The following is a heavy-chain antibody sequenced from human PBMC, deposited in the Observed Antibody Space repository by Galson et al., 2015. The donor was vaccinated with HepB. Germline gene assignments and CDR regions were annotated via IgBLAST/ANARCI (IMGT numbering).Heavy chain of an antibody. J-gene: IGHJ4*02. V-gene: IGHV4-30-2*01. CDR1: GGSISSGGHS. CDR3: ARDRRGGGGNFDY. CDR2: IYQSGNT. Sequence: TLSLTCGVSGGSISSGGHSWSWIRQPPGKGLEWIGCIYQSGNTFYNPSLKSRLTLSLDRSKNQFSLDLTSVTAADTAVYYCARDRRGGGGNFDYWGQGTLVTVSS. D-gene: IGHD2-15*01.